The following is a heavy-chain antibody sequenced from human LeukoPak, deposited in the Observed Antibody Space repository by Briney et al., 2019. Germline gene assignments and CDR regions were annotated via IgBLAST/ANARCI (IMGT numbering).Heavy chain of an antibody. J-gene: IGHJ4*02. D-gene: IGHD4-23*01. CDR3: ARVSRGNSVGGDY. CDR2: IKHSGSA. CDR1: GESFSAYY. V-gene: IGHV4-34*01. Sequence: PSKTLSLTCAVYGESFSAYYWSWIHQSPGRGLEWIGDIKHSGSASYNPSLKSRVTISLDTSKNQFSLKLSSVTAADTAMYYCARVSRGNSVGGDYWGQGTLVTVSS.